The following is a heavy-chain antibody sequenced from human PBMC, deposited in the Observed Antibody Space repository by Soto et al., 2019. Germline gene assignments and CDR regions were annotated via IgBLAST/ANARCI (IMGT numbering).Heavy chain of an antibody. J-gene: IGHJ4*01. CDR2: HYKDVST. V-gene: IGHV4-31*03. D-gene: IGHD6-13*01. CDR3: ASARYAGKLLED. CDR1: GGSVSSGGYY. Sequence: SETLSLTCNVSGGSVSSGGYYGSWVLQNAEKRLEWIGHHYKDVSTFYNPARQSRAVISVDRTKNNLFLDLSPVTASDTAVYYCASARYAGKLLEDWGQGTLLTLSS.